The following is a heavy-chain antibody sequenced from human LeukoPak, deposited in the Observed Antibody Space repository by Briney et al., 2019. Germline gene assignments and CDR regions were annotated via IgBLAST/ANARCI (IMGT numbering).Heavy chain of an antibody. CDR1: GYTLTELS. Sequence: ASVKVSCKVSGYTLTELSMHWVRQAPGKGPEWMGGFDPEDGETIYAQKFQGRVTMTEDTSTDTAYMELSSLRSEDTAVYYCATQYRGYDSSGYYFYFDYWGQGTLVTVSS. V-gene: IGHV1-24*01. D-gene: IGHD3-22*01. J-gene: IGHJ4*02. CDR2: FDPEDGET. CDR3: ATQYRGYDSSGYYFYFDY.